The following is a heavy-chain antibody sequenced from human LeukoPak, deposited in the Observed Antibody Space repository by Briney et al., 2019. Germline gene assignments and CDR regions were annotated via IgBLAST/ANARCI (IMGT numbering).Heavy chain of an antibody. V-gene: IGHV4-59*11. J-gene: IGHJ3*02. CDR1: TDSFSSHY. CDR3: ARDLVTVTKGFDI. D-gene: IGHD4-17*01. Sequence: PSETLSLTCVVSTDSFSSHYWTWIRQPPGKGLEWIGYISYIGSTNYNPSLKSRVTISIDTSKNQFSLKLTPVTAADTAVYYCARDLVTVTKGFDIWGQGTMVSVSS. CDR2: ISYIGST.